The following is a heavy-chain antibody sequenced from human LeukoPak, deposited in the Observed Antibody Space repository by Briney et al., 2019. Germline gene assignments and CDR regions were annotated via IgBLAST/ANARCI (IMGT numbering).Heavy chain of an antibody. Sequence: PSETLSLTCAVYGGSFSGYYWSWIRQPPGKGLEWIGEINHSGSTNSNPSLKSRVTISVDTSKNQFSLKLSSVTAADTAVYFCARGRYCSGGSCYDSDWFDPWGQGTLVTVSS. V-gene: IGHV4-34*01. CDR3: ARGRYCSGGSCYDSDWFDP. CDR2: INHSGST. J-gene: IGHJ5*02. D-gene: IGHD2-15*01. CDR1: GGSFSGYY.